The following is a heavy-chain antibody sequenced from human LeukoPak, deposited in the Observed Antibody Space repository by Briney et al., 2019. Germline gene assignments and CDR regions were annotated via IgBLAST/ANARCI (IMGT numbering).Heavy chain of an antibody. J-gene: IGHJ4*02. Sequence: SETLSLTCTVSGGSISGYYWSWIRQPPGKGLEWIGYIYYYGTTTYNPSLKNRVTISVDTSKNLFSLKLRSMTAADTAVYYCARDWRPFDYWGQGILATASS. CDR3: ARDWRPFDY. CDR2: IYYYGTT. CDR1: GGSISGYY. V-gene: IGHV4-59*12.